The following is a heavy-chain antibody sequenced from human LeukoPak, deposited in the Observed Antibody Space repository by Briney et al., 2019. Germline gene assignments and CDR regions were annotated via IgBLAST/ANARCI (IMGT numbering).Heavy chain of an antibody. J-gene: IGHJ4*02. CDR3: AKDYRPDGYDDLDY. CDR1: GFTFSTYT. Sequence: GGSLRLSCAASGFTFSTYTMHWVRQAPGKGLDWVSGIVGSNGKTYYADSVKGRFTISRDNSKNTLYLQMNSLRAEDTAVYFCAKDYRPDGYDDLDYWGQGTQVTVSS. CDR2: IVGSNGKT. D-gene: IGHD5-18*01. V-gene: IGHV3-23*01.